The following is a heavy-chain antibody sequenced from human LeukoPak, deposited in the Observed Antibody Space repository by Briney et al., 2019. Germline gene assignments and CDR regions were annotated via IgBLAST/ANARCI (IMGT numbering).Heavy chain of an antibody. CDR2: IIPIFGTA. V-gene: IGHV1-69*13. Sequence: SVKVSCKASGYTFTRHYINWVRQAPGQGLEWTGGIIPIFGTATYAQKFQGRVTITADESTTTVYMELSSLRSEDTAVYYCARDREYVTTGELEYWGQGTLVTVSS. CDR1: GYTFTRHY. D-gene: IGHD7-27*01. J-gene: IGHJ4*02. CDR3: ARDREYVTTGELEY.